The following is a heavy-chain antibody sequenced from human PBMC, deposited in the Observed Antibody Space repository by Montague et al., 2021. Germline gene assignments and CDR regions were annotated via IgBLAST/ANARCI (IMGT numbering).Heavy chain of an antibody. J-gene: IGHJ4*02. CDR3: ARGRGNSYVSFNS. D-gene: IGHD5-18*01. Sequence: SETLSLTCTVSGGSISSFYWSWIRQPPEKGLELIAYIYYSGSAGGTTNYNPSLKSRVTISVDSSKNQLSLQLTSVTTADTAVYYCARGRGNSYVSFNSWGQGTLTSVSS. CDR1: GGSISSFY. V-gene: IGHV4-59*13. CDR2: IYYSGSAGGTT.